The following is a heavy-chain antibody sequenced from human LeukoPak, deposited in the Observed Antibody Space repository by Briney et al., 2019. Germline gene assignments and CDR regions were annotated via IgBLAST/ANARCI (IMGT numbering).Heavy chain of an antibody. D-gene: IGHD5-18*01. Sequence: SETLSLTCTVSSGSISSYYWSWIRQPPGKGLEWIGYIYYSGSTNYNPSLKSRVTISVDTSKNQFSLKLSSVTAADTAVYYCARARYSYGPNGRRDWYFDLWGRGTLVTVSS. CDR1: SGSISSYY. CDR2: IYYSGST. J-gene: IGHJ2*01. CDR3: ARARYSYGPNGRRDWYFDL. V-gene: IGHV4-59*01.